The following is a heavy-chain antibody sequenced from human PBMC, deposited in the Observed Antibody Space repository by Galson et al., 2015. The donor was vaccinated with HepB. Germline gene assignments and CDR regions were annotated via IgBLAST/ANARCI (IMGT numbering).Heavy chain of an antibody. CDR3: ATREPDY. J-gene: IGHJ4*02. CDR2: ISGSGGST. D-gene: IGHD1-14*01. V-gene: IGHV3-23*01. Sequence: SLRLSCAASGFSFNNYAMTWVRQAPGKGLEWVSAISGSGGSTYYVDSVKGRFTISRDNSKNTLYLQMNSLRAEDTAVYYCATREPDYWGQGTLVTVSS. CDR1: GFSFNNYA.